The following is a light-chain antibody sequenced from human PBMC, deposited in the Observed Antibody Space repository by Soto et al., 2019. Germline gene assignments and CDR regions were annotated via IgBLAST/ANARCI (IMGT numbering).Light chain of an antibody. V-gene: IGLV1-51*02. CDR3: GTWDSSLSAYV. CDR1: SANIGNNY. CDR2: ENN. J-gene: IGLJ1*01. Sequence: SVLTQPPSVSAAPGQKGTISCSGRSANIGNNYVSWYQQLPGTAPKLLIYENNKRPSGIPDRFYGSKSGTSATLGITGLQTGDEADYYCGTWDSSLSAYVFGTGTKVTVL.